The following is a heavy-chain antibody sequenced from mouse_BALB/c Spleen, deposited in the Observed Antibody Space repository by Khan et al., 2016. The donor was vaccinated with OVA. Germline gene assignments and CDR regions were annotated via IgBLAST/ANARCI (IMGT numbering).Heavy chain of an antibody. D-gene: IGHD2-3*01. J-gene: IGHJ4*01. CDR1: GDSITSGY. Sequence: EVQLQESGPSLVKPSQTLSLTCSVTGDSITSGYWNWIRKFPGNKLEYMGYISYSGSTYYIPSLKSRISITRDTSKNQYYLQLNSMTTEDTATYYCARYYDGYPYYYAMDYWGQGTSVTVSS. CDR3: ARYYDGYPYYYAMDY. CDR2: ISYSGST. V-gene: IGHV3-8*02.